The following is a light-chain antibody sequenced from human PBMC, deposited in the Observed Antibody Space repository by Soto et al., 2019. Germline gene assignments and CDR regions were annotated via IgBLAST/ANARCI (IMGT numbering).Light chain of an antibody. Sequence: QSVLTQPPSVSGAPGQRVTISCTGSRSNIGAGYAVHWYQQLPGTAPKLLIYDNTHRPSGVPDRFSASESGTSASLAITGLQSEDEADYYCQSYDTSLSASVFGGGTQLTVL. J-gene: IGLJ2*01. CDR1: RSNIGAGYA. V-gene: IGLV1-40*01. CDR2: DNT. CDR3: QSYDTSLSASV.